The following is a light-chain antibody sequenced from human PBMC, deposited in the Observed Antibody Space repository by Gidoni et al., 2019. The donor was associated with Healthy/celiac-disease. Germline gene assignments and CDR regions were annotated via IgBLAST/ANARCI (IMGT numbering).Light chain of an antibody. V-gene: IGKV1-39*01. CDR3: QQSYNTLFT. Sequence: DIQMTTSPSSLSASLGDRVTITCRASQSISSYLNWYQQKPGKAPKLLIYAASSMQSGVPSRFSGSGSGTDFTLTISSLQPEDFATYYCQQSYNTLFTFGQGTKLEIK. CDR1: QSISSY. J-gene: IGKJ2*01. CDR2: AAS.